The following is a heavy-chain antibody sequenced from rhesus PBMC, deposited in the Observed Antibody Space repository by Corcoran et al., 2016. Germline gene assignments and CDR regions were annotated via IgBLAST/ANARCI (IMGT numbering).Heavy chain of an antibody. CDR1: GGSISSNY. J-gene: IGHJ3*01. CDR3: ASRRYSSWLNAFDF. D-gene: IGHD6-13*01. V-gene: IGHV4-147*01. Sequence: QVQLQESGPGLVKPSETLSLTCAVSGGSISSNYWSWIRHSPGKGLEWIGYIYGVSGSTSYNPSLKSRVTISTDTSKNQSSLKLSSVTAADTAVYYCASRRYSSWLNAFDFWGQGLRVTVSS. CDR2: IYGVSGST.